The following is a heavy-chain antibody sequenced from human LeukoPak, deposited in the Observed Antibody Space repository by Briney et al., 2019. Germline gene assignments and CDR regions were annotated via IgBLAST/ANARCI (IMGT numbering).Heavy chain of an antibody. Sequence: GPSVKVSCKASGYTFTGYYMHWVRQAPGQGLEWMGWINPNSGGTNYAQKFQGRVTMTRDTSISTAYMELSRLRSDDTAVYYCARTIAARLYYFDYWGQGTLVTVSS. D-gene: IGHD6-6*01. J-gene: IGHJ4*02. CDR3: ARTIAARLYYFDY. V-gene: IGHV1-2*02. CDR1: GYTFTGYY. CDR2: INPNSGGT.